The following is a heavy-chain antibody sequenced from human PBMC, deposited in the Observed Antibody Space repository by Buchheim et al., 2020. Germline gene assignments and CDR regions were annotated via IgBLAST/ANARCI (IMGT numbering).Heavy chain of an antibody. CDR3: TRDSSGQPFDS. CDR1: GFNFNFHA. Sequence: EVHLVESGGGLVQPGGSLRLSCTASGFNFNFHAMDWVRQAPGKGLEWISYFTGGSALIAYADSVKGRFTVSRYNVQNSMYPQMNSLRAEDTAMYYCTRDSSGQPFDSWGQGTL. J-gene: IGHJ4*02. CDR2: FTGGSALI. D-gene: IGHD3-22*01. V-gene: IGHV3-48*01.